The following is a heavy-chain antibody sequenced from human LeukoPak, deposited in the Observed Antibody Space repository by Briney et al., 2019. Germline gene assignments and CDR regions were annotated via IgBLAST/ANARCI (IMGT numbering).Heavy chain of an antibody. D-gene: IGHD3-10*01. CDR1: GYIFTDYY. CDR2: INPNSGGT. CDR3: ARGKGRITMVRGVIITNDY. Sequence: PRASVKVSCKASGYIFTDYYMHWVRQAPGQELGWMGRINPNSGGTNYAQKFQGRVTMTRDTSISTAYTELRSLRSDDTAVYYCARGKGRITMVRGVIITNDYWGQGTLVTVSS. J-gene: IGHJ4*02. V-gene: IGHV1/OR15-1*01.